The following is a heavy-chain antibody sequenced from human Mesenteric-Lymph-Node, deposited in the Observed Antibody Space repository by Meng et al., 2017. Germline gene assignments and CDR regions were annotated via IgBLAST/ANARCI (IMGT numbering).Heavy chain of an antibody. CDR3: ARDYYDSSGLYRGGLV. CDR2: ISAYNGNT. D-gene: IGHD3-22*01. Sequence: ASVKVSCKASGYTFTSYGISWVRQAPGQGLEWMGWISAYNGNTNYAQKLQGRVTMTTDTSTSTAYMELRSLRSDDTAVYYCARDYYDSSGLYRGGLVWGQGTMVTVSS. CDR1: GYTFTSYG. V-gene: IGHV1-18*01. J-gene: IGHJ3*01.